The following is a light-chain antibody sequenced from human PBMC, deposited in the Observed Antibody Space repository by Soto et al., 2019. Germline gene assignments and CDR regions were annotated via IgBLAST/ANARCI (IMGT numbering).Light chain of an antibody. V-gene: IGKV3-20*01. CDR3: QQYDSSPRT. J-gene: IGKJ1*01. CDR2: RTS. Sequence: EIVLTQSPGTLSLSPGERATLSCRASQSVSSSYLAWYKQKPGQAPRLLIYRTSNRATGIPDRFSGSGSGTDFTLTISRLEPEDFAVYWCQQYDSSPRTFGQGTKVDIK. CDR1: QSVSSSY.